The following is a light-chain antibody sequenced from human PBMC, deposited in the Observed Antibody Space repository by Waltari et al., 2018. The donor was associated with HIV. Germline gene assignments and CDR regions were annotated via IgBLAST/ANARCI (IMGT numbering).Light chain of an antibody. CDR3: AAWDDSLSGPV. CDR1: SSNIGSNY. J-gene: IGLJ3*02. Sequence: QSVLTQQPSASGTPGQRVTISCSGSSSNIGSNYVYWYQQLPGTAPKLLIYRSNQRPSGVPDRFSGSKSGTSASLAISGLRSEDEADYYCAAWDDSLSGPVFGGGTKLTVL. CDR2: RSN. V-gene: IGLV1-47*01.